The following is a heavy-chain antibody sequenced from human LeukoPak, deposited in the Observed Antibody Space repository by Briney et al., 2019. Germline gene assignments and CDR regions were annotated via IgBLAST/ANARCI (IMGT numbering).Heavy chain of an antibody. J-gene: IGHJ4*02. CDR3: ATRAMGTKSIDY. Sequence: SETLSLTCTVSGGSISRSDYFWGWIRQPPGKGLEWIGSMYYSGSTYYSPSLKSRVTMSVDTLKNQFSLKLSSVTAADTAIYYCATRAMGTKSIDYWGQGTLVTVSS. D-gene: IGHD1-14*01. V-gene: IGHV4-39*01. CDR1: GGSISRSDYF. CDR2: MYYSGST.